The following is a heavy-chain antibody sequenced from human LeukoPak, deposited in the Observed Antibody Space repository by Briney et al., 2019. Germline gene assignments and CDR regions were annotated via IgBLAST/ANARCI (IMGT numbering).Heavy chain of an antibody. V-gene: IGHV4-39*07. CDR1: GGSISNSSSY. Sequence: SETLSLACTVSGGSISNSSSYWGWIRQPPGKGLEWIGSIYYSGSTYYNPSLKSRVTISVDKSKNQFSLKLSSVTAADTAVYYCARARYSYGYYYYYYMDVWGKGTTVTVSS. D-gene: IGHD5-18*01. CDR2: IYYSGST. J-gene: IGHJ6*03. CDR3: ARARYSYGYYYYYYMDV.